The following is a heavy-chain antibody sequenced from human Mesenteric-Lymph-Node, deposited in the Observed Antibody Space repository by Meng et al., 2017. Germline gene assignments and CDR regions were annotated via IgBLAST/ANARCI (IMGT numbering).Heavy chain of an antibody. J-gene: IGHJ4*02. Sequence: GSLRLSCTVSGDSISPYYWSWIRQPPGKGLEWIGHIYYTGDTNYNPSLKSRATLSVDTSKNQFSLQLDSVTPEDTAVYFCARDRQRQLDYWGQGTLVTVSS. CDR1: GDSISPYY. CDR3: ARDRQRQLDY. D-gene: IGHD6-25*01. V-gene: IGHV4-59*12. CDR2: IYYTGDT.